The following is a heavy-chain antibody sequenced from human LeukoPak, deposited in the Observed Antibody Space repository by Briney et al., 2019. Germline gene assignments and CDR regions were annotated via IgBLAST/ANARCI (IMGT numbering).Heavy chain of an antibody. CDR2: INGDESST. D-gene: IGHD1-26*01. CDR3: ARGAKWAYYFDY. J-gene: IGHJ4*02. Sequence: GGSLRLSCAASAFTFNTYWMHWVRQVPGRGLEWVSRINGDESSTNYADSVKGRFTISRDNAKDALYLHMNSLTAEDTAVYYCARGAKWAYYFDYWGQGTLVTVSS. CDR1: AFTFNTYW. V-gene: IGHV3-74*01.